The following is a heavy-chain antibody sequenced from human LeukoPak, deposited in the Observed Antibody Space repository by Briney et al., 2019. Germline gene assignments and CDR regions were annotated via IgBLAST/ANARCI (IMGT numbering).Heavy chain of an antibody. V-gene: IGHV3-43*02. CDR3: TKDMIRAIFGQGYYHYYGMDV. D-gene: IGHD3-3*01. CDR1: GFTFDDYA. CDR2: ISGDGGST. J-gene: IGHJ6*02. Sequence: GGSLRLSCAASGFTFDDYAMHWVRQVPGKGLEWVCFISGDGGSTYYADSVKGRFTVSGDNRKKSLHLQMNSLRPEDTALYYCTKDMIRAIFGQGYYHYYGMDVWGQGTTVTVSS.